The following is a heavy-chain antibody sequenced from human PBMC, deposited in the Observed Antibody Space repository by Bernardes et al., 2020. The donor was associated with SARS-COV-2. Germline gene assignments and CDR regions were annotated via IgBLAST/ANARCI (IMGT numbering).Heavy chain of an antibody. CDR2: TDSGEGAEV. V-gene: IGHV3-23*01. Sequence: GGSLRLSCEVSGFTFNSYSMTWVRQAPGEGLEWVSVTDSGEGAEVYYADSVKGRITVSRDNSKNTLYLQMNSLRADDTAIYYCAIKRVGNYTFEYWGQGTLVTVSS. CDR3: AIKRVGNYTFEY. D-gene: IGHD3-3*01. CDR1: GFTFNSYS. J-gene: IGHJ4*02.